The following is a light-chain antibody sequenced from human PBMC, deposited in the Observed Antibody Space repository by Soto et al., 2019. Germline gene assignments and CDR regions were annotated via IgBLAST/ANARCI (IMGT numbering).Light chain of an antibody. Sequence: QSALTQPPSASGSPGQSVTTSCTGTSSDVGGYNFVSWYQQHPGKAPKLIIYEVTQRPSGVPDRFSGSKSGNTASLAVSGLQGEDEADYYCSSYAGTNIVIFGGGTKVTVL. CDR2: EVT. J-gene: IGLJ2*01. CDR1: SSDVGGYNF. V-gene: IGLV2-8*01. CDR3: SSYAGTNIVI.